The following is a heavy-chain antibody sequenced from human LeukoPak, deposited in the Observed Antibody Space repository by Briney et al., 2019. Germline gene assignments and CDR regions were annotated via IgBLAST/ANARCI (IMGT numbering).Heavy chain of an antibody. D-gene: IGHD3-22*01. CDR3: AKDGFDYYDSSGYYYFNY. Sequence: PGGSPRLSCAASGFTFSNHAMSWVRQAPGKGLQWVSAISGGGVAIYYADSVNGRFTISRDNSKNTLYLQMNSLRAEDTAVYYCAKDGFDYYDSSGYYYFNYWGQGTLVTVSS. J-gene: IGHJ4*02. CDR2: ISGGGVAI. V-gene: IGHV3-23*01. CDR1: GFTFSNHA.